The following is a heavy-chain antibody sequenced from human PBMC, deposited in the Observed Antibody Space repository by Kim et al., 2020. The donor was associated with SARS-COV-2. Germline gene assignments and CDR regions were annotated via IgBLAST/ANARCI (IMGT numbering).Heavy chain of an antibody. Sequence: ASVKVSCKAFGYTFTTYGISWVRQAPGQGLEWVGWISPYNGNTKYGQAMQGRVIMTTDTSTNTGTLELRSLRSDDTAVYYCARAAYDTGDFDHWGQGTLVTVSS. V-gene: IGHV1-18*01. CDR1: GYTFTTYG. J-gene: IGHJ4*02. CDR2: ISPYNGNT. CDR3: ARAAYDTGDFDH. D-gene: IGHD7-27*01.